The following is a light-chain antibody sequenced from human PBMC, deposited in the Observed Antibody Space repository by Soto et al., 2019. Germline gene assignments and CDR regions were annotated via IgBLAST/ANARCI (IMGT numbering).Light chain of an antibody. CDR3: QVWDSSSDPLCV. V-gene: IGLV3-21*02. Sequence: SYELTQPPSVSVAPGQTARITCGGNNIGSKSVHWYQQKPGQAPVLVVYDGSDRPSGIPERFSGSNFGNTATLTISRVEAGDEADYYCQVWDSSSDPLCVFGTGTKVTVL. CDR2: DGS. CDR1: NIGSKS. J-gene: IGLJ1*01.